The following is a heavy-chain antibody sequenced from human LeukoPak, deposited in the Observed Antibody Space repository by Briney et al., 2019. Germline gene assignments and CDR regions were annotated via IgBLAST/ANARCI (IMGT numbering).Heavy chain of an antibody. J-gene: IGHJ3*02. D-gene: IGHD3-22*01. V-gene: IGHV4-4*07. CDR3: ARGPYSYDSSGAFDI. CDR1: GGSISSYY. Sequence: SETLSLTCTVSGGSISSYYWSWIRQPAGKGLESIGHISTSGSTNYNPSLKSRVTISVDTSKNQFSLKLSSVTAADTAVYFCARGPYSYDSSGAFDIWGQGTMVTVSS. CDR2: ISTSGST.